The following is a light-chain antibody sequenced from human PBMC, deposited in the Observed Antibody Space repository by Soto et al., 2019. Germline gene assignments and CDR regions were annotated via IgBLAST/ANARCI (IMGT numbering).Light chain of an antibody. V-gene: IGKV3-20*01. CDR1: QTVSSSY. Sequence: EVVLTQSPGTLSLSPGERVTLSCRASQTVSSSYIAWYQQKPGQAPRLLIYAASSRATGIPDRFSGSGSGTDFSLTISRLEPEDFAMYYCLLYFSPDRYTFGPGTKVQIK. CDR3: LLYFSPDRYT. CDR2: AAS. J-gene: IGKJ2*01.